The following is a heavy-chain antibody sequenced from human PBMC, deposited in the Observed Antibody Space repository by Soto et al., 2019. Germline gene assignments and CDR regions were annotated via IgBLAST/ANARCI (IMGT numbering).Heavy chain of an antibody. CDR3: ARGLKGELLGFDY. D-gene: IGHD1-26*01. Sequence: QVQLQESGPGLVKPSETLSLTCTVSGGSISSYYWSWIRQPPGKGLEWIGSIYYSGSTNYNPSLKSRVTISVDTSKNQFSLKLSSVTAADTAVYYCARGLKGELLGFDYWGQGTLVTVSS. CDR2: IYYSGST. V-gene: IGHV4-59*01. J-gene: IGHJ4*02. CDR1: GGSISSYY.